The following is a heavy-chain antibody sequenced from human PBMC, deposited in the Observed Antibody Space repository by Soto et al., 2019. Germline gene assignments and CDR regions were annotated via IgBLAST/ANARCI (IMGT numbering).Heavy chain of an antibody. V-gene: IGHV1-58*02. D-gene: IGHD1-26*01. CDR2: IVVGSGNT. CDR3: AAVRFRDSGSYSAPYFDY. CDR1: GFTFTSSA. Sequence: GASVKVSCKASGFTFTSSAMQWVRQARGQRLEWIGWIVVGSGNTNYAQKFQERVTITRDMSTSTAYMELSSLRSEDTAVYYCAAVRFRDSGSYSAPYFDYWGQGTLVTVSS. J-gene: IGHJ4*02.